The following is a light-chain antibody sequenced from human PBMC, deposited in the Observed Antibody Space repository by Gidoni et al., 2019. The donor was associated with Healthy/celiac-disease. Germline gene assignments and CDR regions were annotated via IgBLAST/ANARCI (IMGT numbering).Light chain of an antibody. V-gene: IGKV3-11*01. CDR3: QQRSNWPRT. CDR2: DAS. CDR1: QSVSSY. Sequence: EIVLTQSTATLSLSPGERATLSCRASQSVSSYLAWYQQQPGQAPRLLIYDASTRATGIPARFSGSGSGTDFTLTISSLEPEDFAVYYCQQRSNWPRTFGPGTKVDIK. J-gene: IGKJ3*01.